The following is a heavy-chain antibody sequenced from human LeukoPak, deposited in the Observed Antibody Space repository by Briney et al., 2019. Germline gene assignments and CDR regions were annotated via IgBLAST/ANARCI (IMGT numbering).Heavy chain of an antibody. CDR3: AKDRGLAQPPNTFDY. V-gene: IGHV3-30*18. J-gene: IGHJ4*02. Sequence: GGSLRLSCAASGFIFSSYNMHWVRQAPGKGLEWVAAILYDGSKKYYADSVKGRFSVYRDNSNYTLYMELNSLRAEDTAVYYCAKDRGLAQPPNTFDYWGQGTLVTVSS. D-gene: IGHD4/OR15-4a*01. CDR1: GFIFSSYN. CDR2: ILYDGSKK.